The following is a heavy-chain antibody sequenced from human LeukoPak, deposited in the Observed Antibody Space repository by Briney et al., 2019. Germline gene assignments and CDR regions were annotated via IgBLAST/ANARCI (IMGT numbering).Heavy chain of an antibody. V-gene: IGHV4-34*01. Sequence: SETLSLTCAVYGGSFSGYYWSWVRQPPGKGLEWIGQINHSGSTNYNPPLQSRVTISVDTSNNQSSLKLSSVTAADTAVYYCARASDYWGQGTLVTVSS. J-gene: IGHJ4*02. CDR3: ARASDY. CDR2: INHSGST. CDR1: GGSFSGYY.